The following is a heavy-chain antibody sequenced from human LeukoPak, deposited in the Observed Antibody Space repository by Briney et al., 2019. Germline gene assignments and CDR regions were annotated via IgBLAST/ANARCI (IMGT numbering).Heavy chain of an antibody. Sequence: PGGSLRLSCAASGFTFSGSAMHWVRQASGKGLEWVGRIRSKANSYATAYAASVKGRFTISRDDSKNTAYLQMNSLKTEDTAVYYCTRLPLTAAGTSIRYWGQGTLVTVSS. CDR2: IRSKANSYAT. V-gene: IGHV3-73*01. CDR1: GFTFSGSA. CDR3: TRLPLTAAGTSIRY. J-gene: IGHJ4*02. D-gene: IGHD6-13*01.